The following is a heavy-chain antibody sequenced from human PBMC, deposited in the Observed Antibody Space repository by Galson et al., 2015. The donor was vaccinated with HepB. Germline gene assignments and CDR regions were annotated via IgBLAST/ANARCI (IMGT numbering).Heavy chain of an antibody. Sequence: SVKVSCKASGYTFISYGISWVRQAPGQGLEWMGWISAYKVNTKYPEKFQGRVTMTTDTSTSTAYMNLRSLRSDDTAVYYCAVSRDGYNWGYWGQGTLVTVSS. V-gene: IGHV1-18*04. CDR1: GYTFISYG. D-gene: IGHD5-24*01. CDR2: ISAYKVNT. CDR3: AVSRDGYNWGY. J-gene: IGHJ4*02.